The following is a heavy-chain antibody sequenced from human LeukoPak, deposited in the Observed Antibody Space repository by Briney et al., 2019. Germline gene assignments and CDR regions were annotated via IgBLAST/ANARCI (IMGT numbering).Heavy chain of an antibody. Sequence: GGSLRLSCAASVFTFSSYCMHWVRKAPGKGLVWILGINSDGSGTSYAYSVKGRLTISRDTAKNTQYLQMNSLRAESTAVCSCDRADDGANPWLNYWGQGTLVSVSS. V-gene: IGHV3-74*01. CDR2: INSDGSGT. D-gene: IGHD4-23*01. CDR3: DRADDGANPWLNY. CDR1: VFTFSSYC. J-gene: IGHJ4*02.